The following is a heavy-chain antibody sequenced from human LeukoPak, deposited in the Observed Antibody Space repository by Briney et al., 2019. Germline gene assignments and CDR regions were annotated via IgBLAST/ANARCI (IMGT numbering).Heavy chain of an antibody. CDR2: IYPGDSDT. D-gene: IGHD3-10*01. J-gene: IGHJ3*02. CDR1: GYSFTNYW. Sequence: PGESLKISCKGSGYSFTNYWIGWVRQMPGKGLEWMGIIYPGDSDTRYSPSFQGQVTISADKSISTAYLQWSSLKASDTAMYYCARRRYYGSGSYDAFEIWGQGTMVTVSS. V-gene: IGHV5-51*01. CDR3: ARRRYYGSGSYDAFEI.